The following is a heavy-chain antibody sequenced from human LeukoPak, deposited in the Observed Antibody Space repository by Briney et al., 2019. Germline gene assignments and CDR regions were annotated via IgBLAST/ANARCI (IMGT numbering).Heavy chain of an antibody. V-gene: IGHV1-18*01. J-gene: IGHJ4*02. Sequence: ASVKISCKASGGTFSSYAISWVRQAPGQGLEWMGWVSAYNGNTNYAQKLQGRVTMTTDTSTSTAYMELRSLRSDDTAVYYCARDVSGSYHHFDYWGQGTLVTVSS. D-gene: IGHD1-26*01. CDR2: VSAYNGNT. CDR1: GGTFSSYA. CDR3: ARDVSGSYHHFDY.